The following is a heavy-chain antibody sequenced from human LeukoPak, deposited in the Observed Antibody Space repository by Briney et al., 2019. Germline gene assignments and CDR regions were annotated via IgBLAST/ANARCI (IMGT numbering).Heavy chain of an antibody. CDR2: IWHDGSNR. J-gene: IGHJ3*02. D-gene: IGHD6-19*01. Sequence: GGSLRLSCAASGFTLSSYGMHWVRQAPGKGLEWVAVIWHDGSNRYYGDSVKGRFTIPRDNSKNTLYLQMSSLRAEDTAVYYCARGVGSSGWFAFDIWGQGTMVTVSS. CDR3: ARGVGSSGWFAFDI. CDR1: GFTLSSYG. V-gene: IGHV3-33*01.